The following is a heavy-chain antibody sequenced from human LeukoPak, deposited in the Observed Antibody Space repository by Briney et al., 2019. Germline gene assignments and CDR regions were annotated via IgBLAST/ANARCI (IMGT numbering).Heavy chain of an antibody. J-gene: IGHJ6*03. CDR2: IYYSGST. Sequence: SETLYLTCTVSGGSISSSSYYWGWIRQPPGKGLEWIGSIYYSGSTYYNPSLKSRVTISVDTSKNQFSLKLSSVTAADTAVYYCASLRQYQLPYYYYYYYMDVWGKGTTVTVSS. D-gene: IGHD2-2*01. CDR1: GGSISSSSYY. V-gene: IGHV4-39*01. CDR3: ASLRQYQLPYYYYYYYMDV.